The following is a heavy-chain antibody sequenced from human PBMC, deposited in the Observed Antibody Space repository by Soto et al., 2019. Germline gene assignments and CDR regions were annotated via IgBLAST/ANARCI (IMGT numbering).Heavy chain of an antibody. CDR1: GFAFTNYG. D-gene: IGHD4-4*01. V-gene: IGHV3-30*03. Sequence: GGSLRLSCAASGFAFTNYGFHWVRQAPGKGLEWVAHISNDGTKKFYADSVKGRFTISRDNSETTVYLHLTSLRPDDTALFYCARDVAMPTGLGLGYWGQGTLDTVSS. J-gene: IGHJ4*02. CDR3: ARDVAMPTGLGLGY. CDR2: ISNDGTKK.